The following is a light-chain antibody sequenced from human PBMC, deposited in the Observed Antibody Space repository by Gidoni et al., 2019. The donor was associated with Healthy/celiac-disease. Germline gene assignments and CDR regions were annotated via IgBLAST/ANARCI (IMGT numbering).Light chain of an antibody. CDR2: GAS. Sequence: ELVMTHSPATLAVSPGERATLSCRASQSVSSNLAWYQQKPGQAPRLLIYGASTRATGIPARLSGSGSGTEFTITISSLQSEDFAVYYCQQYNNWPTFGQGTKVEIK. J-gene: IGKJ1*01. CDR3: QQYNNWPT. V-gene: IGKV3-15*01. CDR1: QSVSSN.